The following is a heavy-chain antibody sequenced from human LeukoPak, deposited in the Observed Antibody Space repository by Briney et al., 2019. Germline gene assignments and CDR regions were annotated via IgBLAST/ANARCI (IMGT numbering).Heavy chain of an antibody. Sequence: GRSLRLSCAASGFTFSSYGVHWVRQAPGKGLEWVAVISYDGSNKYYADSVNGRFTISRDNSKNTLYLQMNSLRAEDTAVYYCARAGGYSYGYWNYWGQRTRLTVSS. J-gene: IGHJ4*02. V-gene: IGHV3-30*03. CDR3: ARAGGYSYGYWNY. D-gene: IGHD5-18*01. CDR1: GFTFSSYG. CDR2: ISYDGSNK.